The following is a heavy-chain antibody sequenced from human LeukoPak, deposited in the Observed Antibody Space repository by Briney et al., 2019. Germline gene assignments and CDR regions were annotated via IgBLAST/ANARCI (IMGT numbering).Heavy chain of an antibody. J-gene: IGHJ4*02. Sequence: ASVKVSCKASGYTFTDYYMHWVRQAPGQGLEWMGWINPNSGGTNYAQKFQGRVTMSRDTSMSTAYMELSRLRSDDTAVFYCAKEETSDYGSGSYYNNWGQGTLVTVSS. V-gene: IGHV1-2*02. CDR1: GYTFTDYY. CDR3: AKEETSDYGSGSYYNN. D-gene: IGHD3-10*01. CDR2: INPNSGGT.